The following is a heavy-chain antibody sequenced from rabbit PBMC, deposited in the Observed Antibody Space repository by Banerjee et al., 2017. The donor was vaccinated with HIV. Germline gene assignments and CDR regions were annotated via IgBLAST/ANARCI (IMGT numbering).Heavy chain of an antibody. Sequence: VESGGGLVKPGASLTLTCKASGFSFSSGYDMCWVRQAPGKGLEWIACIYAGASGSTYYASWVNGRFTISLDNAHNTVFLQMTSLTAADTATYFCARGGSSSGWAFNLWGQGTLVTVS. V-gene: IGHV1S40*01. CDR1: GFSFSSGYD. D-gene: IGHD4-1*01. J-gene: IGHJ4*01. CDR2: IYAGASGST. CDR3: ARGGSSSGWAFNL.